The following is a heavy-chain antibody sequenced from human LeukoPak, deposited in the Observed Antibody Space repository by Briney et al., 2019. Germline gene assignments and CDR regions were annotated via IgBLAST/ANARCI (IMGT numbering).Heavy chain of an antibody. CDR3: ARSQGGTMSLRHFDL. CDR2: INSAGNA. J-gene: IGHJ2*01. CDR1: GFTVSSNY. V-gene: IGHV3-53*01. Sequence: QPGGSLRLSCAASGFTVSSNYMNWVRQAPGKGLGWVSVINSAGNAYYADSVKGRFSISRDDSKNMLYLQMNSLRAEDTAVYYCARSQGGTMSLRHFDLWGRGTLVTVSS. D-gene: IGHD3-22*01.